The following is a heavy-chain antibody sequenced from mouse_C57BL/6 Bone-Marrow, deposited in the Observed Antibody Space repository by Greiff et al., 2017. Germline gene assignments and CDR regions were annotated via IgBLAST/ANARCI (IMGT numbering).Heavy chain of an antibody. CDR1: GYAFSSSW. V-gene: IGHV1-82*01. CDR2: IYPGGGDT. D-gene: IGHD1-1*01. CDR3: ARENDYGAKGY. Sequence: QVQLQQSGPELVKPGASVKISCKASGYAFSSSWLNWVKQRPGTGLEWIGRIYPGGGDTNYNGKFKGKATLTADKSSSTAYMQLSSLPSEDSAVYFSARENDYGAKGYWGQGTTLTVSS. J-gene: IGHJ2*01.